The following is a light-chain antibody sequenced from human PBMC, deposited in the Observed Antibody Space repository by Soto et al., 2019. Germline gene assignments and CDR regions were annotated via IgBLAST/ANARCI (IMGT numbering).Light chain of an antibody. CDR3: QSYDSSLRVV. J-gene: IGLJ2*01. V-gene: IGLV1-40*01. Sequence: QSVLTQPPSVSGAPGQRVTISCNESSSDIGAGYDVHWYQQLPGTAPKLLIYGNSNRPSGVPDRFSGSKSGTSASLAITGLQAEDEADYYCQSYDSSLRVVFGGGTKLTVL. CDR1: SSDIGAGYD. CDR2: GNS.